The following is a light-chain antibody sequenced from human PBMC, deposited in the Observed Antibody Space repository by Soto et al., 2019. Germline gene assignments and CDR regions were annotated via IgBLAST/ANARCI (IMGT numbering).Light chain of an antibody. V-gene: IGKV3-20*01. CDR2: GVS. Sequence: EVVMRQSPGTLSLSPGERATLSCRASQSVNTKYLAWYQQKPGQAPRLLIYGVSSRATGIPDRFSGSGSGTDFILTISRVEPEDFAVYYCQQFGTSPLVTFGPGTKVDIK. CDR3: QQFGTSPLVT. CDR1: QSVNTKY. J-gene: IGKJ3*01.